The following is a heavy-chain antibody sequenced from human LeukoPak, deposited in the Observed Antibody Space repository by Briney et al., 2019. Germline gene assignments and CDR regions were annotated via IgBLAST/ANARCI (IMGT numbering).Heavy chain of an antibody. V-gene: IGHV4-59*05. CDR1: GGSISSYY. J-gene: IGHJ4*02. CDR3: ARRGGRGYSGYEYYFDY. D-gene: IGHD5-12*01. CDR2: IYYSGST. Sequence: SETLSLTCTVSGGSISSYYWSWIRQPPGKGLEWIGSIYYSGSTYYNPSLKSRVTISVDTSKNQFSLKLSSVTAADTAVYYCARRGGRGYSGYEYYFDYWGQGTLVTVSS.